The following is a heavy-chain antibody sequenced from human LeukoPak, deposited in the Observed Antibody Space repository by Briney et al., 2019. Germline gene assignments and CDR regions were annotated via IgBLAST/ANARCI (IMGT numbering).Heavy chain of an antibody. D-gene: IGHD2-15*01. CDR2: IYDSGST. J-gene: IGHJ3*02. Sequence: PSETLSLTCTVSGGSLSSYYWSWIRQPPGKGLEWIGYIYDSGSTYYNPSLKSRITISVDTSENRFSLKLSSVTATDTAVYYCARDCSGGSCYGAFDIWGQGTMVTVSS. CDR3: ARDCSGGSCYGAFDI. CDR1: GGSLSSYY. V-gene: IGHV4-30-4*01.